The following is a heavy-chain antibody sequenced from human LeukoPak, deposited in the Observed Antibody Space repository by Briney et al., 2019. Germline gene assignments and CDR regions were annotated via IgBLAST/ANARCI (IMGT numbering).Heavy chain of an antibody. J-gene: IGHJ3*02. V-gene: IGHV4-34*01. Sequence: PSETLSLTCAVYGGSFSGYYWSWIRQPPGKGLEWIGEINHSGSTNYNPSLKIRVTISADTSKNQFSLKLSSVTAADTAVYYCARERMATEVAFDIWGQGTMVTVSS. D-gene: IGHD5-24*01. CDR2: INHSGST. CDR1: GGSFSGYY. CDR3: ARERMATEVAFDI.